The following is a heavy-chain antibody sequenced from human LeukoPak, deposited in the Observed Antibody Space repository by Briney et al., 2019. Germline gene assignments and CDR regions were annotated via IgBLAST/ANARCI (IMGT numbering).Heavy chain of an antibody. CDR1: GFTFGDYA. V-gene: IGHV3-49*04. D-gene: IGHD6-19*01. CDR3: AKDSSGWYGMNAFDI. CDR2: IRSKAYGGTT. J-gene: IGHJ3*02. Sequence: GGSLRLSCTASGFTFGDYAMSWVRQAPGKGLEWVGFIRSKAYGGTTEYAASVKGRFTISRDDSKSIAYLQMNSLKTEDTAVYYCAKDSSGWYGMNAFDIWGQGTMVTVSS.